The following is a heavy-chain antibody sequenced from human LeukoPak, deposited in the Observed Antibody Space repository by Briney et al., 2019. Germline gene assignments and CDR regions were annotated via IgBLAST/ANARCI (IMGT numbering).Heavy chain of an antibody. D-gene: IGHD5-18*01. CDR1: GYTLTELS. CDR3: ARDHTGYNSGYYYYYMDV. V-gene: IGHV1-24*01. CDR2: FDPEDGET. J-gene: IGHJ6*03. Sequence: GASVKVSCKVSGYTLTELSMHWVRQAPGKGLEWMGGFDPEDGETIYAQKFQGRVTMTTDTSTSTAYLELRSLRSDDTAVYYCARDHTGYNSGYYYYYMDVWGTGTTVTVSS.